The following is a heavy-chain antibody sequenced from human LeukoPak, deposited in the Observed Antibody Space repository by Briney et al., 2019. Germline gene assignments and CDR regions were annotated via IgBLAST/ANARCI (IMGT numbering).Heavy chain of an antibody. CDR1: GYTFTDYY. CDR3: ASISEVWSGYYTVHHDY. CDR2: INPNSGDT. Sequence: ASVKVSCKTSGYTFTDYYTHWVRQAPGQGLEWMGRINPNSGDTNYAQKFLGRVTMTRDTSISTAYMELSSLTSDDTAVYYCASISEVWSGYYTVHHDYWGQGTLVTVSS. D-gene: IGHD3-3*01. V-gene: IGHV1-2*02. J-gene: IGHJ4*02.